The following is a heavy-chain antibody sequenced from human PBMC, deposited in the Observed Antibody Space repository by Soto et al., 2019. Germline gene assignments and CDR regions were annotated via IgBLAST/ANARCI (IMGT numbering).Heavy chain of an antibody. CDR1: GFTVSSSA. CDR2: LSAGGST. D-gene: IGHD3-9*01. J-gene: IGHJ4*02. V-gene: IGHV3-23*01. Sequence: EVQLLESGGGLVQPGGSLRLSCVISGFTVSSSAMTWVRKDPGKGLEWVSTLSAGGSTYFADSVKGLFTIYRNSSANTLYLQMGSLKAEDTAFDYCAKDRGSGGIVTGTPDSWGPGTLVTVFS. CDR3: AKDRGSGGIVTGTPDS.